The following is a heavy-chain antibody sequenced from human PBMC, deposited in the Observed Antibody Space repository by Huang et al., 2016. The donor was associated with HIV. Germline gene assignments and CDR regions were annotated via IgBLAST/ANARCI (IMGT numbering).Heavy chain of an antibody. V-gene: IGHV3-9*01. CDR2: ISLNSGSI. D-gene: IGHD3-10*01. CDR3: ARRGVMVRGAHFDY. Sequence: EVQLVESGGGLVQPGRSLRLSCAASGFTFDDYAMHWVRQAPGKGLEGVSGISLNSGSIGYADSVKGRFTISRDNAKNSLYLQMNSLRAEDTALYYCARRGVMVRGAHFDYWGLGTLVTVSS. CDR1: GFTFDDYA. J-gene: IGHJ4*02.